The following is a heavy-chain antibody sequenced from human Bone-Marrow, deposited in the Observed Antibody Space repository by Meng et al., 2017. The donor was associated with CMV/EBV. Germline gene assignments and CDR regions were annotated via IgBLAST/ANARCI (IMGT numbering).Heavy chain of an antibody. CDR1: GGSISSSSYY. V-gene: IGHV4-39*07. CDR2: IYYSGST. Sequence: SETLSLTCTVSGGSISSSSYYWGWIRQPPGKGLEWIGSIYYSGSTYYNPSLKSRVTISVATSKTQFSLKLSSVTAADTAVYYCARDQLITTYYYYGMDVWGQGTTVTVSS. D-gene: IGHD4-11*01. CDR3: ARDQLITTYYYYGMDV. J-gene: IGHJ6*02.